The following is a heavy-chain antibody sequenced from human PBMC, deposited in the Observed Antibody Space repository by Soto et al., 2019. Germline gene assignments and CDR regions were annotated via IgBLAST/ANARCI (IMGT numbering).Heavy chain of an antibody. V-gene: IGHV3-21*01. CDR1: GFTFSSYS. J-gene: IGHJ4*02. D-gene: IGHD6-13*01. CDR3: ARDSSSYNFDY. CDR2: ISSSSYI. Sequence: GSLRLSCAASGFTFSSYSMNWVRQAPGKGLEWVSSISSSSYIYYADSVKGRFTISRDNAKNSLYLQMNSLRAEDTAVYYCARDSSSYNFDYWGQGTLVTVSS.